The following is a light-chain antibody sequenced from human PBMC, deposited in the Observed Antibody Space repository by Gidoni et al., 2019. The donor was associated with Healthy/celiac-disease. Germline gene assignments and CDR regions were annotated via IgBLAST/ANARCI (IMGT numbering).Light chain of an antibody. V-gene: IGKV1-5*01. Sequence: DIKMTQSPSTLSASVGDRVTINCRASKSISSWLAWYQQKPGKAPKLLIYDASSLESGVPSRFSGSGSGTEFTLTISSLQPDDFATYYCQQYNSYSPYTFGQGTKLEIK. J-gene: IGKJ2*01. CDR3: QQYNSYSPYT. CDR2: DAS. CDR1: KSISSW.